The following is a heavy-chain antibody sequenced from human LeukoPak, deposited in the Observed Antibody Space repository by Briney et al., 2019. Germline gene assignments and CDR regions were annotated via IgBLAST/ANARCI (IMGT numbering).Heavy chain of an antibody. CDR2: ISYDGSNK. D-gene: IGHD6-19*01. V-gene: IGHV3-30*18. Sequence: GRSLRLSCAASGFTFSSYGMHWVRQAPGKGLEWVAVISYDGSNKYYADSVKGRFTISRDSSKNTLYLQMNSLRAEDTAVYYCAKDRGSSGWYSGYWGQGTLVTVSS. J-gene: IGHJ4*02. CDR1: GFTFSSYG. CDR3: AKDRGSSGWYSGY.